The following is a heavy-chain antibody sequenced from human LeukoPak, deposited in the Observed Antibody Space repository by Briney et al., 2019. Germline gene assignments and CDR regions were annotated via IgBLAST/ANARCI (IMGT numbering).Heavy chain of an antibody. CDR1: GGSISSYY. J-gene: IGHJ4*02. D-gene: IGHD1-26*01. Sequence: PSETLSLTCTVSGGSISSYYWSWIRQPPGKGLEWIGYIYYSGSTNYNPSLKSRVTISVDTSKNQFSLKLSSVTAADTAVYYCARSPPARHGSYIDYWGQGTLVTVSS. CDR3: ARSPPARHGSYIDY. CDR2: IYYSGST. V-gene: IGHV4-59*01.